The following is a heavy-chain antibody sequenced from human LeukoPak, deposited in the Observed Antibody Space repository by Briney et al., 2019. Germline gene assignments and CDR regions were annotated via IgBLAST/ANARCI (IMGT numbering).Heavy chain of an antibody. Sequence: SVKVSCKASGGTFSSYAISWVRQAPGKGLEWMGRFHPPDDEAKYLERFDGRIAITADTSTDTSYLELKGLTSDDTALYFCAVGRGFAHGRLEEWGQGTLITVSS. J-gene: IGHJ4*02. V-gene: IGHV1-69*10. CDR3: AVGRGFAHGRLEE. CDR1: GGTFSSYA. CDR2: FHPPDDEA. D-gene: IGHD1-26*01.